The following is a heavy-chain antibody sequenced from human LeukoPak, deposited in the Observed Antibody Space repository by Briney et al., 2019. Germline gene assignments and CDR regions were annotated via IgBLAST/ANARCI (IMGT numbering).Heavy chain of an antibody. CDR3: ARRGPGYSSGWYTPIYYYGMDV. J-gene: IGHJ6*02. Sequence: ASVKVSCKASGYTFTGYYMHWVRQAPGQGLEWMGWMNPNSGNTGYAQKFQGRVTMTRNTSISTAYMELSSLRSEDTAVYYCARRGPGYSSGWYTPIYYYGMDVWGQGTTVTVSS. CDR2: MNPNSGNT. CDR1: GYTFTGYY. V-gene: IGHV1-8*02. D-gene: IGHD6-19*01.